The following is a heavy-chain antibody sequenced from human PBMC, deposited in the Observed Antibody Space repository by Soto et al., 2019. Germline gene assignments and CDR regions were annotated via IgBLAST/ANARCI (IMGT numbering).Heavy chain of an antibody. CDR1: GFSFSSYA. J-gene: IGHJ5*02. CDR2: ISHDGINK. CDR3: ARDMYSSDYFVKWFEP. D-gene: IGHD6-19*01. V-gene: IGHV3-30-3*01. Sequence: QVRLVESGRGVVQPGRSLRLSCTASGFSFSSYAMYWFRQPPGKGLEWVAVISHDGINKHYADSVKGRVTVSRDNSNHSLDLQLNSLRGEDTAMYYCARDMYSSDYFVKWFEPWGQGTLVTVSS.